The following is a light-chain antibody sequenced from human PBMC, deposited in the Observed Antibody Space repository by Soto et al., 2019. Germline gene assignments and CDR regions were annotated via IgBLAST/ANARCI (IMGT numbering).Light chain of an antibody. J-gene: IGKJ1*01. Sequence: EIVMTQSPATLSASPGERATLSCRASQSVSSNLAWYQQKPGQAPRLLIYGASTRATGIPARFSGSGSGTEFNLTITSLKSEYYAVYYYQQYNNWPPWTFGEGTKVEIK. CDR2: GAS. V-gene: IGKV3-15*01. CDR3: QQYNNWPPWT. CDR1: QSVSSN.